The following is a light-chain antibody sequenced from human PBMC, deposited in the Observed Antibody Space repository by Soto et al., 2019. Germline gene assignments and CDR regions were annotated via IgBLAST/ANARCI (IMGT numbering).Light chain of an antibody. CDR2: DDS. CDR1: NIGNKP. Sequence: SYELAQPPSLSVAPGQTARISCGGDNIGNKPVHWYQQKPGQAPVVVVHDDSDRPSGIPERFSGSTSANTATLTITRVEAGDEAAYYCQVWDGSNDLRVFGGGTKVTVL. V-gene: IGLV3-21*02. CDR3: QVWDGSNDLRV. J-gene: IGLJ2*01.